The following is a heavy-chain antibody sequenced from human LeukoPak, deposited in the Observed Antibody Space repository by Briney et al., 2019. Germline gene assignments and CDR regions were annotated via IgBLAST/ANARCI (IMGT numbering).Heavy chain of an antibody. V-gene: IGHV1-69*05. J-gene: IGHJ3*02. CDR3: ATGYCSSTSCHHEAFDI. D-gene: IGHD2-2*01. CDR2: IIPIFGTA. CDR1: GGTFSSYA. Sequence: GASVKVSCKASGGTFSSYAISWVRQAPGQGLEWMGGIIPIFGTANYAQKFQGRVTITTDESTSTAYMELSSLRSEDTAVYYCATGYCSSTSCHHEAFDIWGQGTMVTVSS.